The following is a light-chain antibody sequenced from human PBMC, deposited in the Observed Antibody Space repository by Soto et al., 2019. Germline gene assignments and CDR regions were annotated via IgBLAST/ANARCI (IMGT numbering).Light chain of an antibody. CDR3: SSYTTRSTYV. V-gene: IGLV2-14*01. CDR2: EVT. Sequence: QSALTQPASVSGSPGQSITISCTGTSRDLGFFNYVSWYQQFPGNAPKLIIFEVTNRPSGVSNRFSASKSGNTASLTISGLQAEDGADYYCSSYTTRSTYVFGTGTKVTVL. CDR1: SRDLGFFNY. J-gene: IGLJ1*01.